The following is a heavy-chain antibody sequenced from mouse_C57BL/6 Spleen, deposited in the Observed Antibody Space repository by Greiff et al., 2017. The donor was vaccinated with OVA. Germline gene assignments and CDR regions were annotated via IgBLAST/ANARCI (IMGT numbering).Heavy chain of an antibody. CDR1: GFTFSSYA. D-gene: IGHD2-2*01. CDR3: ARAYGYDGFAD. Sequence: EVQVVESGGGLVKPGGSLKLSCAASGFTFSSYAMSWVRQTPEKRLEWVATISDGGSYTYYPDNVKGRFTISRDNAKNNLYLQMSHLKSEDTAMYYCARAYGYDGFADWGQGTLVTVSA. J-gene: IGHJ3*01. CDR2: ISDGGSYT. V-gene: IGHV5-4*01.